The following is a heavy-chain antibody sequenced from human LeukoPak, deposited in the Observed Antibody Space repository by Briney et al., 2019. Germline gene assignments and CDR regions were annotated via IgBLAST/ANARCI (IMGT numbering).Heavy chain of an antibody. CDR3: DNGEW. D-gene: IGHD3-3*01. J-gene: IGHJ4*02. CDR1: GFNFGDFA. V-gene: IGHV3-23*01. CDR2: ISDTGKIV. Sequence: GESLRLSCVGSGFNFGDFAMRWVRQVPGRSPEFVSSISDTGKIVYYTDSVRGRATVSRDNSKSTMYLQLNDLRGEGTAVYYCDNGEWWGPGTQVVVSS.